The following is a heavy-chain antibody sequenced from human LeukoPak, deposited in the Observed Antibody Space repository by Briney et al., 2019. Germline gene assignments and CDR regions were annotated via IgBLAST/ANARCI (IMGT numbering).Heavy chain of an antibody. V-gene: IGHV1-18*01. D-gene: IGHD2-2*01. Sequence: ASVKVSCKASGYTFTSYGISWVRQAPGQGMEWMGWISAYNGNTNNAQKLQGRVTMTTDTSTSTAYMRLRSMRSDDTAVYYCARDPPGGYCSSTSCTIWFDPWGQGTLVTVSS. CDR2: ISAYNGNT. J-gene: IGHJ5*02. CDR1: GYTFTSYG. CDR3: ARDPPGGYCSSTSCTIWFDP.